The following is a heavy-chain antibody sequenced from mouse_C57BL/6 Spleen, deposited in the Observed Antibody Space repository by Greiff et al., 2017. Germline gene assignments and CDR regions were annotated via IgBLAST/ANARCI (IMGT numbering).Heavy chain of an antibody. CDR2: ISGGGGNT. V-gene: IGHV5-9*01. D-gene: IGHD1-1*01. CDR1: GFTFSSYT. J-gene: IGHJ4*01. Sequence: EVKLMESGGGLVKPGGSLKLSCAASGFTFSSYTMSWVRQTPEKRLEWVATISGGGGNTYYPDSVKGRFTISRDNAKNPLYLQMSSLRSEDTALYDCARYCYGHAMDDWGQGTSVTVSS. CDR3: ARYCYGHAMDD.